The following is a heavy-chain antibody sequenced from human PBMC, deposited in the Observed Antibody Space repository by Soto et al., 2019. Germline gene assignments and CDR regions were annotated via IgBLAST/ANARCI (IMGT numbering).Heavy chain of an antibody. Sequence: SETLSLTCAVYGGSFSGYYWSWIRQPPGKGLEWIGEINHSGSTNYNPSLKSRVAISVDTSKNQFSLKLSSVTAADTAVYYCARAVVVAATVDWFDPWGQGTLVTVSS. CDR3: ARAVVVAATVDWFDP. V-gene: IGHV4-34*01. CDR2: INHSGST. CDR1: GGSFSGYY. D-gene: IGHD2-15*01. J-gene: IGHJ5*02.